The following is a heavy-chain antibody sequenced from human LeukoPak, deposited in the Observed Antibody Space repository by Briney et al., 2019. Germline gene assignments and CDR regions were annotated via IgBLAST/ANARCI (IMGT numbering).Heavy chain of an antibody. D-gene: IGHD4-11*01. J-gene: IGHJ4*02. V-gene: IGHV1-24*01. CDR2: FDPEDGET. CDR3: AIPPPSTVHYFDY. Sequence: ASVKVSCKASGYTFTSYDINWVRQATGQGLEWMGGFDPEDGETIYAQKFQGRVTMTEDTSTDTAYMELSSLRSEDTAVYYCAIPPPSTVHYFDYWGQGTLVTVSS. CDR1: GYTFTSYD.